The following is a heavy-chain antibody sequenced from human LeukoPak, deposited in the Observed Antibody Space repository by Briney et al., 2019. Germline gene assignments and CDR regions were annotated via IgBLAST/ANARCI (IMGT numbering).Heavy chain of an antibody. CDR2: ISRSGVST. CDR1: GFTFSNYA. CDR3: AKGSTVYELYPFDI. D-gene: IGHD5/OR15-5a*01. Sequence: GGSLRLSCAASGFTFSNYALSWVRQAPGKGLEWVSTISRSGVSTYHADSVKGRFTISRDNSKNTLYLQMRSLRADDTAVYYCAKGSTVYELYPFDIWGQGTLVTVSS. J-gene: IGHJ3*02. V-gene: IGHV3-23*01.